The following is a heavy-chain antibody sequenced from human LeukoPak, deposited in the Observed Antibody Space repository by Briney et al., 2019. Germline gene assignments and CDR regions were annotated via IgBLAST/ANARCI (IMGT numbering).Heavy chain of an antibody. V-gene: IGHV6-1*01. J-gene: IGHJ5*02. CDR1: GDSVSSNSAA. Sequence: SQTLSLTCAISGDSVSSNSAAWSWIRQSPSRGLEWLGRTYYRSKWYNDYAVSVKSRITINPDTSKNQFSLQLNSVTPEDTAVYYCARDVIDDDSSGYYCFDPWSQGTLVTVSS. CDR2: TYYRSKWYN. D-gene: IGHD3-22*01. CDR3: ARDVIDDDSSGYYCFDP.